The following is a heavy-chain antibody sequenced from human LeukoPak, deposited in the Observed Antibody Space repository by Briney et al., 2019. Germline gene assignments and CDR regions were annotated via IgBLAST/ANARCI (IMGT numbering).Heavy chain of an antibody. Sequence: GGSLRLSCVASGFTFSSYEMTWVRQAPGKGLEWLSYISSSGSTIYYADSVKGRFTISRDNAKNSLYLQMNSLRAEDTAVYYCARARSLRYFDWLLFSYWGQGTLVTVSS. D-gene: IGHD3-9*01. CDR3: ARARSLRYFDWLLFSY. J-gene: IGHJ4*02. CDR2: ISSSGSTI. CDR1: GFTFSSYE. V-gene: IGHV3-48*03.